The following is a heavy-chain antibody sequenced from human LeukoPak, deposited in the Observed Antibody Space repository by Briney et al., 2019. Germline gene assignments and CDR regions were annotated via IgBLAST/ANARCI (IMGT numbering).Heavy chain of an antibody. CDR3: AKAGGYLHYYYMDV. V-gene: IGHV3-9*03. J-gene: IGHJ6*03. CDR1: GFTFDDYA. D-gene: IGHD3-10*01. Sequence: GGSLRLSCAASGFTFDDYAMHWVRQAPGKGLEWVSGISWNSGSIGYADSVKGRFTISRDNAKNSLYLQMNSLRAEDMALYYCAKAGGYLHYYYMDVWGKGTTVTVSS. CDR2: ISWNSGSI.